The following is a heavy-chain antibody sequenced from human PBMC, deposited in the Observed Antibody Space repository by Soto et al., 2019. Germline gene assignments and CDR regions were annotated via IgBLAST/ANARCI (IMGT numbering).Heavy chain of an antibody. D-gene: IGHD4-17*01. V-gene: IGHV1-8*01. Sequence: QVQLVQSGAEVKKPGASVKVSCKASGYTFTSYDINWVRQATGQGLEWMGWMNPNSGNTGYAQKFQGRVTMTGNTSIRTAYMERSSLRSEDTAVYYCASSTNDYGDRHWGQGTLVTVSS. CDR2: MNPNSGNT. CDR3: ASSTNDYGDRH. J-gene: IGHJ4*02. CDR1: GYTFTSYD.